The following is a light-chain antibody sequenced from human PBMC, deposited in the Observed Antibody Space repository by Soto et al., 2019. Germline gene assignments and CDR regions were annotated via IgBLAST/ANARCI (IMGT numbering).Light chain of an antibody. V-gene: IGKV1-12*01. CDR1: QGISSW. Sequence: DIQMTQSPSSVSASVGDRVTITCRASQGISSWLAWYQRKPGKAPKLLIYGASSLQSGVPSRFSAYGSGTDFTLTISSLQPEDFATYYCQQANSVPITFGPGTKVDIK. CDR3: QQANSVPIT. CDR2: GAS. J-gene: IGKJ3*01.